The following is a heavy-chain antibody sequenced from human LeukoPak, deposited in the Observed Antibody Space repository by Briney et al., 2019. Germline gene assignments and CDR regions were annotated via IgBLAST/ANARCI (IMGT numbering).Heavy chain of an antibody. CDR2: IKKDGSEK. J-gene: IGHJ4*02. Sequence: GGSLRLSCTASGFTFSSYWMSWVRQAPGKGLEWVANIKKDGSEKYYVDSVKGRFTISRDNAKNSLYLQMNSLRAEDTAVYYCARDLYRIVVVPHYFDYWGQGTLVTVSS. D-gene: IGHD3-22*01. CDR1: GFTFSSYW. V-gene: IGHV3-7*01. CDR3: ARDLYRIVVVPHYFDY.